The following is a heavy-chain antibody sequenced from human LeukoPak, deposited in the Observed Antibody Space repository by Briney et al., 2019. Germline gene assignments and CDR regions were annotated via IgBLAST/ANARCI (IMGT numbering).Heavy chain of an antibody. CDR1: GYTLTELS. V-gene: IGHV1-24*01. CDR2: FDPEDGET. Sequence: ASVKVSCKVSGYTLTELSMHWVRRAPGKGLEWMGGFDPEDGETIYAQKFQGRVTMTEDTSTDTAYIGLSSLRSEDTAVYYCATAPPGFNFGAYDFDYWGQGTLVTVSS. CDR3: ATAPPGFNFGAYDFDY. J-gene: IGHJ4*02. D-gene: IGHD4/OR15-4a*01.